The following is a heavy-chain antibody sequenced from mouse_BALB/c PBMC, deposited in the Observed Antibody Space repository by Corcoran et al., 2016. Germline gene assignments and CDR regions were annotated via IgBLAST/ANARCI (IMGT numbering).Heavy chain of an antibody. J-gene: IGHJ1*01. D-gene: IGHD1-1*01. CDR3: AITTVPRDFDV. CDR2: IDPENGNT. CDR1: GFNIKDYY. V-gene: IGHV14-1*02. Sequence: EVQLQQSGAELVRPGALVKLSCKASGFNIKDYYMHWVKQRPEQGLEWIGWIDPENGNTIYDPKFQGKASITADTSSNTAYLQLSSLTSEDTAVYYCAITTVPRDFDVWGAGTTVTVSS.